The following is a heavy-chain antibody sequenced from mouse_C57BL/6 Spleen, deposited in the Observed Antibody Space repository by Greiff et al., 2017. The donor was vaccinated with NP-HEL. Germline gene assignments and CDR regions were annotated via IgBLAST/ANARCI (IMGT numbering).Heavy chain of an antibody. CDR2: INHNNGGT. Sequence: EVQLQQSGPELVKPGASVKISCKASGYTFTDYYMNWVKQSHGKSLEWIGDINHNNGGTSYNQKFKGKATLTVDKSSSTAYMELRSLTSEDSAVYYCARRGGGDYWGQGTTLTVSS. J-gene: IGHJ2*01. CDR1: GYTFTDYY. CDR3: ARRGGGDY. V-gene: IGHV1-26*01.